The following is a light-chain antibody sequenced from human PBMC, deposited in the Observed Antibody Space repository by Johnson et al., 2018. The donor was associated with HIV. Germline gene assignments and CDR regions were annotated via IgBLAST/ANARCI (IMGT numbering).Light chain of an antibody. J-gene: IGLJ1*01. Sequence: QSVLTQPPSVSAAPGQKVTISCSGSSSNIGNNYVSWFQQLPGTAPKLLIYDNNKRPSGIPDRFSGSTSATSATLGITGLQTGDEADYYCGTWDSSLGTYVFGTGTKVTVL. V-gene: IGLV1-51*01. CDR2: DNN. CDR1: SSNIGNNY. CDR3: GTWDSSLGTYV.